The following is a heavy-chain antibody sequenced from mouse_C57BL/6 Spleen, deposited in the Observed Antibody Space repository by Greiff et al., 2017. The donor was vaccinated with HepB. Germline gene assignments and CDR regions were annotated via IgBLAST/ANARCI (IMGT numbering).Heavy chain of an antibody. Sequence: EVMLVESGEGLVKPGGSLKLSCAASGFTFSSYAMSWVRQTPEKRLEWVAYISSGGDYIYYADTVKGRFTISRDNARNTLYLQISSLKSEDTAMYYCTREDYDDAMDYWGQGTSGTVSS. J-gene: IGHJ4*01. CDR1: GFTFSSYA. CDR2: ISSGGDYI. D-gene: IGHD2-4*01. CDR3: TREDYDDAMDY. V-gene: IGHV5-9-1*02.